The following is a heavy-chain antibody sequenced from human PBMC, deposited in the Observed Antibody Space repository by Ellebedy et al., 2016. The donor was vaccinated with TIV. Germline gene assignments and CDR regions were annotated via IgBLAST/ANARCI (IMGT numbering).Heavy chain of an antibody. CDR1: GGTFTKHA. J-gene: IGHJ3*02. Sequence: ASVKVSXXTSGGTFTKHAISWVRQAPGQGLEWLGGIIPLSGTTNYAPKFKDRLRMTADESTGTAYMALSLTSGDTAVYYCARFGNDIVLGPGGGSVHGFDIWGQGTLITVSS. CDR3: ARFGNDIVLGPGGGSVHGFDI. D-gene: IGHD3-10*01. V-gene: IGHV1-69*13. CDR2: IIPLSGTT.